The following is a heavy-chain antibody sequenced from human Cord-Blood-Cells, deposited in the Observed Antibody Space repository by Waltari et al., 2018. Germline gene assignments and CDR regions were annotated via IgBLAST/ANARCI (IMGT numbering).Heavy chain of an antibody. CDR2: INPNSGGT. J-gene: IGHJ3*02. V-gene: IGHV1-2*04. CDR3: ARASLTGDDAFDI. D-gene: IGHD7-27*01. CDR1: GYTFTGYY. Sequence: QVQLVQAGAEVQKPGASVKVSCKASGYTFTGYYMHWVRQAPGQGLEWMGWINPNSGGTNYAQKFQGWVTMTRDTSISTAYMELSRLRSDDTAVYYCARASLTGDDAFDIWGQGTMVTVSS.